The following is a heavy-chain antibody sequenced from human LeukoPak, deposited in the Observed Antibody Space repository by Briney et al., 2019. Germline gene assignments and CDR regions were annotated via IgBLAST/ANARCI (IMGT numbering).Heavy chain of an antibody. D-gene: IGHD1-1*01. J-gene: IGHJ6*03. CDR3: ARDSNWNDEHYYYYMDV. V-gene: IGHV4-39*07. CDR1: GGSISSSSYY. CDR2: FYYSGST. Sequence: PSETLSLTCTVSGGSISSSSYYWGWIRQPPGKGLESIGTFYYSGSTYYNPSLKSRVTISVDTSKNQFSLKLSSVTAADTAVYYCARDSNWNDEHYYYYMDVWGKGTTVTVSS.